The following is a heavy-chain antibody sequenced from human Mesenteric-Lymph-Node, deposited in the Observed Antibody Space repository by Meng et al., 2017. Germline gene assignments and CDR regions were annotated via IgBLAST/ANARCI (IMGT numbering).Heavy chain of an antibody. V-gene: IGHV4-31*03. CDR3: ARVDSSGYFLDY. CDR1: GGSISSGGHS. D-gene: IGHD3-22*01. CDR2: IYYSGST. Sequence: QVQLQESGPGLVEPSQTLSLTCTVSGGSISSGGHSWSWIRQHPGKGLEWIAYIYYSGSTYYNPSLKSRVILSVDTSKNQFSLKLSSVTAADTAVYYCARVDSSGYFLDYWGQGTLVTVSS. J-gene: IGHJ4*01.